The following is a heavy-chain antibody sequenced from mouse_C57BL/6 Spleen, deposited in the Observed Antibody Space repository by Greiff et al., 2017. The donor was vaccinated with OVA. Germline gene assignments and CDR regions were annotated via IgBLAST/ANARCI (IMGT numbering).Heavy chain of an antibody. D-gene: IGHD2-4*01. CDR1: GFTFSDYG. CDR3: ARGLPHYYAMGY. CDR2: ISSGSSTI. Sequence: EVKLVESGGGLVKPGGSLKLSCAASGFTFSDYGMHWVRQAPEKGLEWVAYISSGSSTIYYADTVKGRFTISRDNAKNTLFLQMTSLRSEDTAMYYCARGLPHYYAMGYWGQGTSVTVSS. V-gene: IGHV5-17*01. J-gene: IGHJ4*01.